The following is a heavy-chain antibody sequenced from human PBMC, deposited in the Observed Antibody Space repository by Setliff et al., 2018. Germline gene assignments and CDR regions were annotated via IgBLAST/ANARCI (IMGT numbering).Heavy chain of an antibody. Sequence: GESLRLSCAASGFTFDDYTMHWVRQAPGRGLEWVSLISWDGGSTYYADSVKGRFTISRDNSKNSLYLQMSSLRTEDTALYYCAKDIGSSWYFGYYGMDVWGQGTTVTVSS. J-gene: IGHJ6*02. D-gene: IGHD6-13*01. CDR2: ISWDGGST. CDR3: AKDIGSSWYFGYYGMDV. V-gene: IGHV3-43*01. CDR1: GFTFDDYT.